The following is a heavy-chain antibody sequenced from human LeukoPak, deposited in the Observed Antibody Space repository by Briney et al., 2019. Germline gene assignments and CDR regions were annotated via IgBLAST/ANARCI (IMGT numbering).Heavy chain of an antibody. Sequence: SSETLSLTCAVYGGSFSGYYWSWIRQPPGKGLEWIGEINHSGSTNYNPSLKSRVTISVDTSKNQFSLRLSSVTAADTAVYYCARDGGSGGRLFDSWGQGTMVTVSS. CDR3: ARDGGSGGRLFDS. CDR1: GGSFSGYY. V-gene: IGHV4-34*01. D-gene: IGHD2-15*01. J-gene: IGHJ4*02. CDR2: INHSGST.